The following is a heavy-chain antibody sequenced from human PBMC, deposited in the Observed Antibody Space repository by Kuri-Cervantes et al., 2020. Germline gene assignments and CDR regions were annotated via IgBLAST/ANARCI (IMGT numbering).Heavy chain of an antibody. D-gene: IGHD3-22*01. J-gene: IGHJ4*02. Sequence: SVKVSCKASGYTFTGYYMHWVRQAPGQGLEWMGWINPNSGGTNYAQKFQGRVTMTRDTSISTAYMELSRLRSDDTAVYYCAREGKDYYDSSGYLAFDYWGQGTLVTVSS. CDR2: INPNSGGT. V-gene: IGHV1-2*02. CDR3: AREGKDYYDSSGYLAFDY. CDR1: GYTFTGYY.